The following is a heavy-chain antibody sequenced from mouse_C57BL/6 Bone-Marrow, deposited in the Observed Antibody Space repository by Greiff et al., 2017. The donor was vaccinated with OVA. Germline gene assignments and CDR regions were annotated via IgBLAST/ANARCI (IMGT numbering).Heavy chain of an antibody. J-gene: IGHJ2*01. CDR2: IDPENGDT. V-gene: IGHV14-4*01. Sequence: VQLKQSGAELVRPGASVKLSCTASGFNITDDYMHWVKQRPEQGLEWIGWIDPENGDTEYASLFPGKATITADTSSNTAYLQLSSLTSEDTAVYYCTTTDYYGTLYYFDYWGQGTTLTVSS. CDR3: TTTDYYGTLYYFDY. D-gene: IGHD1-1*01. CDR1: GFNITDDY.